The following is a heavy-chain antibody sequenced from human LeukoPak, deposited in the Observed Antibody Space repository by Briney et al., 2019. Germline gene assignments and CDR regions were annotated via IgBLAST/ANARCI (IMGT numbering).Heavy chain of an antibody. CDR3: AGTSGVYYYYYMDV. D-gene: IGHD3-10*01. V-gene: IGHV3-21*01. Sequence: GVSLRLSCAASGFTFSSYSMNWVRQAPGKGLEWVSSISSSSSYIYYADSVKGRFTISRDNAKNSLYLQMDSLRAEDTAVYYCAGTSGVYYYYYMDVWGKGTTVTVSS. J-gene: IGHJ6*03. CDR1: GFTFSSYS. CDR2: ISSSSSYI.